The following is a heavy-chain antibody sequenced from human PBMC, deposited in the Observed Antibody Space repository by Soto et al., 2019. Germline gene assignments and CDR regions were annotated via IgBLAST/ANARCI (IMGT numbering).Heavy chain of an antibody. Sequence: EVQVVESGGGLVQPGRSLRLSCAASGFSCDDYAMHWVRQAPGKGLEWVSGISWNSGTIGYADSVKGRFTISRDNDKNSRYLQTNGLRAEDTALYYCAKSTGGTANGMVVWGQRTTDRASS. V-gene: IGHV3-9*01. D-gene: IGHD2-8*02. CDR1: GFSCDDYA. CDR2: ISWNSGTI. CDR3: AKSTGGTANGMVV. J-gene: IGHJ6*02.